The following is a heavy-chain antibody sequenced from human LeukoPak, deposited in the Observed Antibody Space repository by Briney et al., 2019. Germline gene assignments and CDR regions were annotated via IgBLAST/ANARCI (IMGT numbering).Heavy chain of an antibody. Sequence: GGSLRLSCAASGFTFSSYSMNWVRQAPGKGPEWVSSISSSSSYIYYADSVKGRLTISRDNAKNSLYLQMNSLRAEDTAVYYCATNGGGYFDYWGQGTLVTVSS. CDR1: GFTFSSYS. J-gene: IGHJ4*02. D-gene: IGHD3-10*01. CDR3: ATNGGGYFDY. CDR2: ISSSSSYI. V-gene: IGHV3-21*01.